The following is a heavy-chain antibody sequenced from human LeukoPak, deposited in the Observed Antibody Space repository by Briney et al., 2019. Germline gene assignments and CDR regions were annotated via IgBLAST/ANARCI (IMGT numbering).Heavy chain of an antibody. CDR1: GFTFSSYS. CDR3: ARDIQLST. J-gene: IGHJ3*01. CDR2: ISSGSTTI. Sequence: GGSLRLSCAASGFTFSSYSISWVRQAPGKGLEWVSYISSGSTTIYYAGSVKGRFTISRDNSKDTLYLQMNSLRAEDTAIYYCARDIQLSTWGLGTMVTVSS. D-gene: IGHD5-24*01. V-gene: IGHV3-48*01.